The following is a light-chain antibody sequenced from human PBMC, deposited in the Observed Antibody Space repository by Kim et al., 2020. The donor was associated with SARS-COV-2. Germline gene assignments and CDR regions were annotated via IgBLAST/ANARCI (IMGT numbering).Light chain of an antibody. V-gene: IGLV3-1*01. CDR1: KLGDKY. J-gene: IGLJ2*01. CDR3: QAWDSSIVV. CDR2: QDT. Sequence: SVSPGQTASIACSGDKLGDKYASWYQQKPGQSPVVVIYQDTKRPSGIPERFSGSNSGNTATLTISGTQAMDEADYYCQAWDSSIVVFGGGTKLTVL.